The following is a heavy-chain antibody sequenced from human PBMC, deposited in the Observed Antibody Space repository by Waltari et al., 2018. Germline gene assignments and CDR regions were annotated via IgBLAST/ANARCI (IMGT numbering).Heavy chain of an antibody. J-gene: IGHJ4*02. CDR3: ARDDHGSGRRFEY. CDR2: ISSSGSRI. Sequence: DVQLVESGGGLVPPGGSLRLSCAALGFSFGASEMNWARQAPGKGLEWVSYISSSGSRIEYADSVQGRFTVSRDNARNSLYLQMNSLRAADTAVYYCARDDHGSGRRFEYWGQGTLVTVSS. CDR1: GFSFGASE. V-gene: IGHV3-48*03. D-gene: IGHD3-10*01.